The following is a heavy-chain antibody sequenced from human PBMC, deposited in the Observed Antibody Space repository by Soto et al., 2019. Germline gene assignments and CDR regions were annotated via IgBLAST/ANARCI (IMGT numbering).Heavy chain of an antibody. CDR3: ARDLWGYCGTDCSPLDV. D-gene: IGHD2-21*02. J-gene: IGHJ6*02. Sequence: QVQLQESGPGLVKPSETLSLTCTVSGGTISRYYWSWIRQPPGKGLEWIGYMYNTGSTVYNPSFKSRFTISIDTSKTQFSLKLNSVTAADTAVYYCARDLWGYCGTDCSPLDVWGQGTTVTVSS. CDR2: MYNTGST. CDR1: GGTISRYY. V-gene: IGHV4-59*01.